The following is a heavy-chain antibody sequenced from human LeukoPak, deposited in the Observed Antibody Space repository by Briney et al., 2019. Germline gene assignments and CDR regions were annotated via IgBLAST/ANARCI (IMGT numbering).Heavy chain of an antibody. V-gene: IGHV3-74*01. D-gene: IGHD4-17*01. CDR1: GFTFSNYW. CDR3: ARDPFYGDADLDS. J-gene: IGHJ4*02. Sequence: GGSLRLSCAASGFTFSNYWMHWVRQAPGKGLVWVSRIKSDGTITSYADSVKGRFTTSRDNAKNTLYLQMYSLRAEDTAVYYCARDPFYGDADLDSWGQGTLVTVSS. CDR2: IKSDGTIT.